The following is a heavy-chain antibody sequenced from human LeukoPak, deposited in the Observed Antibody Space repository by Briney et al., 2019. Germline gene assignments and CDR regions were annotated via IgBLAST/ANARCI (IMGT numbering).Heavy chain of an antibody. D-gene: IGHD5-18*01. CDR3: ARDTALYYMDV. CDR2: ILSDGSKE. CDR1: GFTFSSYG. J-gene: IGHJ6*03. V-gene: IGHV3-33*01. Sequence: GGSLRLSCAASGFTFSSYGMHWVRQAPGKGLEWVAVILSDGSKEFYTDSVKGRFTISRDNAKNTLYLQMNNLRAEDTGVFYCARDTALYYMDVWGKGTTVTVS.